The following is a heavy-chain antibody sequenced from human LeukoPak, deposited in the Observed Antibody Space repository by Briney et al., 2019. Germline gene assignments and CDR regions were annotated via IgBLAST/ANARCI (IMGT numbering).Heavy chain of an antibody. CDR2: SRNKASSYTT. CDR3: AKDRKGIGIVGATTSDY. V-gene: IGHV3-72*01. CDR1: GFKFSDHY. D-gene: IGHD1-26*01. J-gene: IGHJ4*02. Sequence: GGSLRLSCAASGFKFSDHYIDWVRQAPGKGLEWVGRSRNKASSYTTEYAASVEGRFTISRDVSESSLYLQMNSLRAEDTAVYYCAKDRKGIGIVGATTSDYWGQGTLVTVSS.